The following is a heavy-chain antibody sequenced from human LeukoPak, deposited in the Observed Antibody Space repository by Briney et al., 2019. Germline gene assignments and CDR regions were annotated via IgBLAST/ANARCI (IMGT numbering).Heavy chain of an antibody. Sequence: PGGSLRLSCAASGFTFDDYAMHWVRQAPGKGLEWVSCISWNSGSIGYADSVKGRFTISRDNAKNSLYLQMNSLRAEDTALYYYAKDSLPIVAVPAAWGQGTLVTVSS. CDR2: ISWNSGSI. CDR3: AKDSLPIVAVPAA. D-gene: IGHD2-2*01. J-gene: IGHJ5*02. V-gene: IGHV3-9*01. CDR1: GFTFDDYA.